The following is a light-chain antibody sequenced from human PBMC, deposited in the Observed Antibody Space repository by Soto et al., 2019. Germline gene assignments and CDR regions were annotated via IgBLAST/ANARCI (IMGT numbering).Light chain of an antibody. Sequence: QSVLTQPASVSGSPGQSITISCTGTSSTVGGFNVVSWYQQHPGKAPKVIIYEGIKRPSGVSNRFSGSNSGSTASLTISGLQAEDEADYYCSSYTNINTRACVFGTGTK. J-gene: IGLJ1*01. CDR2: EGI. CDR1: SSTVGGFNV. V-gene: IGLV2-14*02. CDR3: SSYTNINTRACV.